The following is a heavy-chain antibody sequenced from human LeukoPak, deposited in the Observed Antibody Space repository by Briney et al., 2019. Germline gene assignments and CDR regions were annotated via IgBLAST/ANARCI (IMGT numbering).Heavy chain of an antibody. CDR2: INDSGRST. CDR1: GFTFSKYA. J-gene: IGHJ4*02. D-gene: IGHD6-19*01. V-gene: IGHV3-64D*09. Sequence: PGGSLRLSCSASGFTFSKYAMHWVRQAPGKGLEYVSAINDSGRSTYYADSVKGRFSISRDNSKSTLYLQMSSLRTEDTAVYYCVKYSSGWYYDYWGQGTLVTVSS. CDR3: VKYSSGWYYDY.